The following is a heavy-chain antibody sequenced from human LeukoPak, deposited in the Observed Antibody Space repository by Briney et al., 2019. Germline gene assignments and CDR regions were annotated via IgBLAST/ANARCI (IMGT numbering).Heavy chain of an antibody. Sequence: GGSLRLSCAASGLTFSSYWMSWVRQAPGKGLEWVANIKQDGSEKYYVDSVKGRFTISRDNAKNSLYLQMNSLRAEDTAMYCCARGRTLNYYYMDVWGKGTTVTVSS. CDR3: ARGRTLNYYYMDV. CDR2: IKQDGSEK. CDR1: GLTFSSYW. V-gene: IGHV3-7*04. J-gene: IGHJ6*03.